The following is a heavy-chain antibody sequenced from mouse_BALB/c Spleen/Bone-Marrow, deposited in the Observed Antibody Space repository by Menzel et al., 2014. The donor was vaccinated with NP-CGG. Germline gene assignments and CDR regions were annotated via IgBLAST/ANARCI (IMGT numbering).Heavy chain of an antibody. CDR1: GYTFSSYW. J-gene: IGHJ4*01. CDR3: ARGDWDFAMDY. Sequence: QVEVKESGAELLKPGASVKISCKATGYTFSSYWIERVKHRPGHGLERIGEILPGSGNIYFNETFKGRATFTADTSASTAYMQLRSQTSEDSAVYYCARGDWDFAMDYWGQGTSVTVSS. CDR2: ILPGSGNI. V-gene: IGHV1-9*01. D-gene: IGHD4-1*01.